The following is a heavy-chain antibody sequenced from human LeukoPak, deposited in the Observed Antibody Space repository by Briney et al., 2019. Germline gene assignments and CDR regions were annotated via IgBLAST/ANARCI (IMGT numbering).Heavy chain of an antibody. CDR2: IISSGST. V-gene: IGHV4-59*08. D-gene: IGHD3-3*01. Sequence: MASETLSLTCTVSGASVSNYYWIWIRQPPGKGLEWIGYIISSGSTNYNPSLKSRVTISLDTSNNQFSLTLTSVTAADTAVYYCARGHYDLNTWGQGTLVTVSS. CDR1: GASVSNYY. CDR3: ARGHYDLNT. J-gene: IGHJ5*02.